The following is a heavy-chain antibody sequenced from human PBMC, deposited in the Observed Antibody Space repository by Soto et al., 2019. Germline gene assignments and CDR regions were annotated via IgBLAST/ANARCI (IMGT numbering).Heavy chain of an antibody. CDR2: IFYSGST. CDR3: ARAPGILGATEGFDY. Sequence: QVLLQESGPGLVKPSETLSLTCTVSGGSIGSYYWSWIRQPPGKRLAWIGNIFYSGSTKYNPSLKSRVTISVDTSKNQLSLELTSLTAADTAVYYCARAPGILGATEGFDYWGQGTLVTVSS. D-gene: IGHD1-26*01. V-gene: IGHV4-59*01. CDR1: GGSIGSYY. J-gene: IGHJ4*02.